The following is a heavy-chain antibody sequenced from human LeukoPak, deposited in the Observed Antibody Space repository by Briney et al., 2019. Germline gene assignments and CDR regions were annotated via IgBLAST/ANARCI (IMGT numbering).Heavy chain of an antibody. Sequence: GSLLLSCAASGFTFSSYAMSWVRPAPGKGLEWVSAISGSGGSTYYADSVKGRFTISRDNSKNTVYLQMNSLRAEDTAVYYCAKTTIGYSSGRYPGWPVDYWGQGTLVTVSS. CDR3: AKTTIGYSSGRYPGWPVDY. CDR1: GFTFSSYA. J-gene: IGHJ4*02. D-gene: IGHD6-19*01. V-gene: IGHV3-23*01. CDR2: ISGSGGST.